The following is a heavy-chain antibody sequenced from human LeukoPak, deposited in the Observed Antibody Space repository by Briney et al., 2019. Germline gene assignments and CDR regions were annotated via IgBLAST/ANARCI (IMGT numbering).Heavy chain of an antibody. CDR2: ISGSGGST. D-gene: IGHD5-18*01. Sequence: GGSLRLSCAASGFTFSNYGMNWVRQAPGKGLEWVSAISGSGGSTYYADSVKGRFTISRDNSKNTLYLQMNSLRAEDTAVYYCAKSRWDTAMASLDYWGQGTLVTVSS. J-gene: IGHJ4*02. V-gene: IGHV3-23*01. CDR3: AKSRWDTAMASLDY. CDR1: GFTFSNYG.